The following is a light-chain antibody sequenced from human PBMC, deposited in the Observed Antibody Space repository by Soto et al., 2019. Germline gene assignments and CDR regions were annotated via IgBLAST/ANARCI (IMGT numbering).Light chain of an antibody. CDR2: VTS. Sequence: EIVMTQSPATLSVSPGERATLSSRASQSVSTNLAWYQQKPGQAPRLLIYVTSARATGIPARFSGSGSGTEFTLTISSLQSEDFAVYYCQQYNNWPRTFGQGTKVDIK. CDR1: QSVSTN. V-gene: IGKV3-15*01. CDR3: QQYNNWPRT. J-gene: IGKJ1*01.